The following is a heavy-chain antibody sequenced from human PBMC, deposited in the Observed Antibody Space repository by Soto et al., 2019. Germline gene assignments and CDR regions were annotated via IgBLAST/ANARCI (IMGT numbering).Heavy chain of an antibody. J-gene: IGHJ6*02. Sequence: SETLSLTCTVSGGSISSYYWSWIRQPAGKGLEWIGRIYTSGGTDFNPSLNSRVTMSRDTSKKQFSLKLTSVTAAATAVYYCARGAVAGVDYGMDVWGRGTTVTVSS. D-gene: IGHD6-13*01. V-gene: IGHV4-4*07. CDR3: ARGAVAGVDYGMDV. CDR1: GGSISSYY. CDR2: IYTSGGT.